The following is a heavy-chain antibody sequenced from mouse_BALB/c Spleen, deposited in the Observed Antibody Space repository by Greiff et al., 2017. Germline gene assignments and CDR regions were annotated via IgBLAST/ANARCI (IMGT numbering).Heavy chain of an antibody. J-gene: IGHJ1*01. CDR3: AREGGYGNCWYFDV. D-gene: IGHD2-1*01. CDR2: INSNGGST. CDR1: GFTFSSYG. V-gene: IGHV5-6-3*01. Sequence: EVMLVESGGGLVQPGGSLKLSCAASGFTFSSYGMSWVRQTPDKRLELVATINSNGGSTYYPDSVKGRFTISRDNAKNTLYLQMSSLKSEDTAMYYCAREGGYGNCWYFDVWGAGTTVTVSS.